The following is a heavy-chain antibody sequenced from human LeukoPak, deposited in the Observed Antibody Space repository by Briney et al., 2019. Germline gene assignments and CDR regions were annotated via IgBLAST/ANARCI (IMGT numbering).Heavy chain of an antibody. CDR1: GGSFSGYY. D-gene: IGHD3-3*01. J-gene: IGHJ4*02. CDR3: ARGNPIYDFWSGYFRGFSYFDY. CDR2: INHSGST. Sequence: SETLSLTCAVYGGSFSGYYWSWIRQPPGKGLEWIGEINHSGSTNYNPSLKSRVTISVDTSKNQFSLKLSSVTAADTAVYYCARGNPIYDFWSGYFRGFSYFDYWGQGTLVTVSS. V-gene: IGHV4-34*01.